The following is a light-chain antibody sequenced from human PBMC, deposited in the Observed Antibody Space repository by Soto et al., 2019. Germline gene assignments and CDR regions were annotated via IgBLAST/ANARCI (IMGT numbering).Light chain of an antibody. CDR2: DNV. J-gene: IGLJ1*01. CDR3: AAWGSGLSPEGFV. Sequence: QSVLTQPPSVSAAPGQKVTISCSGSSSNIGNNYVSWYQHLPGTAPKLLIYDNVQRPSGIPDRFSASRSGTSATLVITGLQTGDEADYYCAAWGSGLSPEGFVFGTGTKVTVL. CDR1: SSNIGNNY. V-gene: IGLV1-51*01.